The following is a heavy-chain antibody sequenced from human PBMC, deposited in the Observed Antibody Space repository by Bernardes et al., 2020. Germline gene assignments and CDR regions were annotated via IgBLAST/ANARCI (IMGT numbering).Heavy chain of an antibody. CDR2: ISGSGGST. D-gene: IGHD5-12*01. V-gene: IGHV3-23*01. J-gene: IGHJ5*01. CDR1: GFSFAAYG. Sequence: GGSLRLSCAASGFSFAAYGMSWVRQAAGKGLEWVSDISGSGGSTSYADSVKGRFTISRDNWKNTLRLQMNGLGADDTAVYYCANGREIVHNPFNWFGSWGQGTLVIVSS. CDR3: ANGREIVHNPFNWFGS.